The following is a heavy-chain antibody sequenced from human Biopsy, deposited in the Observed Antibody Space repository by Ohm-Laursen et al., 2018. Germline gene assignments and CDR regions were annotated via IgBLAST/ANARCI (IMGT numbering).Heavy chain of an antibody. Sequence: SSVKVSCKTSGYTFTAYGISWARQAPGQGLEWMGWISTYNDDTNIAQKFQDRVSMTTDTSTRTAYMELRSLRSGDTAIYFCARDPGYDFWSGSDPFDIWGQGTLVTVS. CDR2: ISTYNDDT. V-gene: IGHV1-18*04. J-gene: IGHJ3*02. CDR1: GYTFTAYG. CDR3: ARDPGYDFWSGSDPFDI. D-gene: IGHD3-3*01.